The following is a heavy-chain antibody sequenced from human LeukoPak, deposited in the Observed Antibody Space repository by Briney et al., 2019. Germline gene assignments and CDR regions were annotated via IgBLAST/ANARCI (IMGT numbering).Heavy chain of an antibody. Sequence: GGSLRLSCAASGFSFSSYAMSWVRQAPGKGLEWVSGLSVSGSSTYFADSVKGRFTISRDNSKNTLYLQVNSLGAEDTAVYYCAKVAPYGNYVFDRWGQGTLVTVSS. CDR1: GFSFSSYA. J-gene: IGHJ4*02. CDR3: AKVAPYGNYVFDR. V-gene: IGHV3-23*01. CDR2: LSVSGSST. D-gene: IGHD3-10*02.